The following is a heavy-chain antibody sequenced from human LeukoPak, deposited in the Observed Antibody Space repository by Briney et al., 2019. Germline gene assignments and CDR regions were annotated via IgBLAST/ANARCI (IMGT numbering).Heavy chain of an antibody. CDR2: FDPEDGET. J-gene: IGHJ5*02. Sequence: ASVKVSCKVSGYTLTELSMHWVRQAPGKGLEWMGGFDPEDGETIYAQKFQGRVTMTEDTSTDTAYMELSSLRSEDTAVYYCATAAGLYSGYDQTGDWFDPWGQGTLVTVSS. D-gene: IGHD5-12*01. CDR3: ATAAGLYSGYDQTGDWFDP. CDR1: GYTLTELS. V-gene: IGHV1-24*01.